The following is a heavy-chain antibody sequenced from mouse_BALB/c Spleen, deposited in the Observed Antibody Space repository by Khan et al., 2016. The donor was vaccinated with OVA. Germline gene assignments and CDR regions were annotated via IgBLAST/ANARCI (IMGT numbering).Heavy chain of an antibody. Sequence: EVELVESGGDLVKPGGSLKLSCAASGFTFRRYGMSWVRQTPDKGLEWVATISSGGLNTYYPDSVKGRFTISRDNGKNTLYLQMSSLKSEDTAIYYCAKQYDYDGKGCFTYWGQGTLVTFSA. CDR3: AKQYDYDGKGCFTY. V-gene: IGHV5-6*01. J-gene: IGHJ3*01. D-gene: IGHD2-4*01. CDR1: GFTFRRYG. CDR2: ISSGGLNT.